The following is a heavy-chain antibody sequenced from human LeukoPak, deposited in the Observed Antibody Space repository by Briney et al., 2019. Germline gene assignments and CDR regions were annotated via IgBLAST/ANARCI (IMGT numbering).Heavy chain of an antibody. V-gene: IGHV3-21*01. J-gene: IGHJ4*02. CDR2: ISSSSSYI. Sequence: PGGSLTLFCAASGFTFSSYSMNWIRQAPGKGLEWVSSISSSSSYIYYADSVKGRFTISRDNAKNSLYLQMNSLRAEDTAVYYCARAARDVFFDYWGQGTLVTVSS. D-gene: IGHD3-10*02. CDR1: GFTFSSYS. CDR3: ARAARDVFFDY.